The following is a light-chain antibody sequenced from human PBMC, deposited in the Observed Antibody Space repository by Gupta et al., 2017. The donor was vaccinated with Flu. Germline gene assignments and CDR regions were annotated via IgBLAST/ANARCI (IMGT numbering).Light chain of an antibody. J-gene: IGKJ5*01. CDR1: QGISSW. CDR3: QQANSFLPWT. Sequence: QMPQSPSPVSASVEDRVTITCRASQGISSWLAWYQQKPGKDPKLLLYAAASLQSGGPSRFSGSGSGRDVTPTISSLEPEDFATYYCQQANSFLPWTFGQGTRLEIK. CDR2: AAA. V-gene: IGKV1-12*01.